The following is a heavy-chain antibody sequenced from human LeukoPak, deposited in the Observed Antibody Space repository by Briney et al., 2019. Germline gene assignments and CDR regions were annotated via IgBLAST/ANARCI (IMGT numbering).Heavy chain of an antibody. CDR1: GYTFSNYG. D-gene: IGHD1-1*01. Sequence: VASVKVSFKTSGYTFSNYGISWVRQAPGQGLEWMGWITAYNGNRLYAQRFQGRITLTTDTSTSTSYMELRSLEYDDTAIYYCARDNDKVVDHWGQGTLVTVSS. CDR2: ITAYNGNR. CDR3: ARDNDKVVDH. J-gene: IGHJ4*01. V-gene: IGHV1-18*01.